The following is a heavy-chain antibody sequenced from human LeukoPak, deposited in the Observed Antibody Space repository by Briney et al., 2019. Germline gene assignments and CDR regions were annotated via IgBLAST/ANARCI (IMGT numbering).Heavy chain of an antibody. D-gene: IGHD4-17*01. CDR1: GGSISSYY. J-gene: IGHJ4*02. V-gene: IGHV4-59*08. CDR3: ARVPTVTFFDY. CDR2: IYYSGST. Sequence: PSETLSLTCTVSGGSISSYYWSWIRQPPGKGLEWIGYIYYSGSTYYNPSLKSRVTISVDTSKNRFSLKLSSVTAADTAVYYCARVPTVTFFDYWGQGTLVTVSP.